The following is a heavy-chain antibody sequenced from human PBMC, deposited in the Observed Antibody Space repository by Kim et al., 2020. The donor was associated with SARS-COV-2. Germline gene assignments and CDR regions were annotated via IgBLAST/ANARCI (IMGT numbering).Heavy chain of an antibody. CDR2: IYYSGST. CDR3: ARARATSIMIVGVSYYHHLDD. J-gene: IGHJ4*02. D-gene: IGHD3-16*01. V-gene: IGHV4-30-4*01. Sequence: SETLSLTCTVSGGSISSGDYYWSWIRQPPGKGLEWIGYIYYSGSTYYNPSLKSRVTISVDTSKNQFSLKLSSVTAADTAVYYCARARATSIMIVGVSYYHHLDDWGQGTLVTVSS. CDR1: GGSISSGDYY.